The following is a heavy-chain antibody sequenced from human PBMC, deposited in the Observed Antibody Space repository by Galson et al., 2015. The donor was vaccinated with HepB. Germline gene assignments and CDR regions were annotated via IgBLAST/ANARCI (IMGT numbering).Heavy chain of an antibody. Sequence: SVKVSCKASGYKFSSYGLNWVRQAPGQGLEWMGWISTYNGDTNCPKKFQGRVSMTTDTSTNTAYMELRSPTTGDTAMYYCARDGVMGWSRSKRYFDYWGQGTLVTVSS. V-gene: IGHV1-18*04. D-gene: IGHD3-3*01. CDR3: ARDGVMGWSRSKRYFDY. J-gene: IGHJ4*02. CDR2: ISTYNGDT. CDR1: GYKFSSYG.